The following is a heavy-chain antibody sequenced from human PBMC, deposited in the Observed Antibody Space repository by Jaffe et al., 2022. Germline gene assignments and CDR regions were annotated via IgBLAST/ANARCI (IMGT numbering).Heavy chain of an antibody. CDR1: GFSLSTSGVG. CDR3: AHSPLWIQLWFPLGWFDP. D-gene: IGHD5-18*01. Sequence: QITLKESGPTLVKPTQTLTLTCTFSGFSLSTSGVGVGWIRQPPGKALEWLALIYWDDDKRYSPSLKSRLTITKDTSKNQVVLTMTNMDPVDTATYYCAHSPLWIQLWFPLGWFDPWGQGTLVTVSS. CDR2: IYWDDDK. J-gene: IGHJ5*02. V-gene: IGHV2-5*02.